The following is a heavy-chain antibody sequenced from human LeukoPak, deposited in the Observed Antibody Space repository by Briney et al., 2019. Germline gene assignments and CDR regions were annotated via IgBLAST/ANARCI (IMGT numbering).Heavy chain of an antibody. CDR3: ARHHTAMANRYFDL. V-gene: IGHV4-39*01. J-gene: IGHJ2*01. D-gene: IGHD5-18*01. CDR1: GGSISSSSYY. CDR2: IYYSGST. Sequence: SETLSLTCTVSGGSISSSSYYWGWIRQPPGKGLEWIGSIYYSGSTYYNPSLKSRVTISEDTSKNQFSLKLSSVTAADTAVYYCARHHTAMANRYFDLWGRGTLVTVSS.